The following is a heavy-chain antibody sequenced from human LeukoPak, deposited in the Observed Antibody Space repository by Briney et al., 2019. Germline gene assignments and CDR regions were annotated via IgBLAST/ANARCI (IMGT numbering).Heavy chain of an antibody. Sequence: GGSLRLSCAASGFTFITYNMNWVRQAPGKGLEWVSSITSSSIHTFYADSVRGRFTISRDNAKNSLYLQMNSLRAEDTAVYYCARGSGSYDYWGQGTLVTVSS. CDR1: GFTFITYN. J-gene: IGHJ4*02. D-gene: IGHD1-26*01. CDR3: ARGSGSYDY. CDR2: ITSSSIHT. V-gene: IGHV3-21*01.